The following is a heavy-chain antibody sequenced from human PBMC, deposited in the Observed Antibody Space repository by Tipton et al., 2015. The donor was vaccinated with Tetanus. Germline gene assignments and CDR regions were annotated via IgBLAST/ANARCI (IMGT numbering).Heavy chain of an antibody. J-gene: IGHJ6*02. CDR1: GFTFSSYA. D-gene: IGHD2-15*01. Sequence: SLRLSCAASGFTFSSYAMHWVRQAPGKGLEWVAVISYDGSNKYYADSVKGRFTISRDNSKNTLYLQMNSLRAEDTALYYCAKGDMRKAGMDVWGQGTTVTVSS. CDR2: ISYDGSNK. CDR3: AKGDMRKAGMDV. V-gene: IGHV3-30*04.